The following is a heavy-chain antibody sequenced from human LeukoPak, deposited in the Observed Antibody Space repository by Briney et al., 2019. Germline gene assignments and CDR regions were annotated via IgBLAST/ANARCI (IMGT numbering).Heavy chain of an antibody. CDR2: IVVGSGNT. D-gene: IGHD3-22*01. V-gene: IGHV1-58*01. Sequence: GASVKVSCKASGFTFTSSAVQWVRQARGQRLEWIGWIVVGSGNTNYAQKFQERVTITRDMSTSTAYMELSSLRSEDTAVYYCAADRYYYDSSGYSSRYNWYFDLWGRGTLVTVSS. CDR1: GFTFTSSA. J-gene: IGHJ2*01. CDR3: AADRYYYDSSGYSSRYNWYFDL.